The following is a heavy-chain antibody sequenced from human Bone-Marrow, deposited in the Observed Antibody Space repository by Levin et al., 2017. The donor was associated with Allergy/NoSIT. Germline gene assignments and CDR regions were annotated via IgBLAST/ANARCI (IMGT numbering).Heavy chain of an antibody. D-gene: IGHD2-15*01. V-gene: IGHV2-5*02. CDR3: AHKGRYCTSANCFFFDF. CDR2: IYWDDDK. Sequence: SGPTLVKPTQTLTLACTFSGFSLTNSGESVGWIRQPPGKALEWLALIYWDDDKRYSPSLESRLTITKDTSKNQVVLTMTNMDPEDTATYFCAHKGRYCTSANCFFFDFWGQGTLVTVSS. J-gene: IGHJ4*02. CDR1: GFSLTNSGES.